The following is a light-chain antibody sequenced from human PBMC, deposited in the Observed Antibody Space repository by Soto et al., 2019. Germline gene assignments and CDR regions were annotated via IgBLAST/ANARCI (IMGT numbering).Light chain of an antibody. J-gene: IGKJ5*01. V-gene: IGKV1-12*01. CDR1: QGITYW. CDR2: AAS. Sequence: DIQMTQSPSSMTASLGDRVTITCRASQGITYWLAWYQQRPGRAPKCLIYAASILESGVPSRFTGSGSGTNFTLTINDLQPEDFATYFCQQANSCPLTFGQGTRLDLK. CDR3: QQANSCPLT.